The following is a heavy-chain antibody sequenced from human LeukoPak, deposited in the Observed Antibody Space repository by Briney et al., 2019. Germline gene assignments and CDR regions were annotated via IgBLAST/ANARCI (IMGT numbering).Heavy chain of an antibody. D-gene: IGHD5-18*01. J-gene: IGHJ4*02. Sequence: ASVKVSCKASGYTFTGYYMHWVRQAPGQGLEWMGWINPNSGGTNYAQKFQGRVTMTRDTSISTAYMELSRLRSDDTAVYYCARDGFQRDTAMVTLDYWGQGTLVTVSS. CDR2: INPNSGGT. V-gene: IGHV1-2*02. CDR1: GYTFTGYY. CDR3: ARDGFQRDTAMVTLDY.